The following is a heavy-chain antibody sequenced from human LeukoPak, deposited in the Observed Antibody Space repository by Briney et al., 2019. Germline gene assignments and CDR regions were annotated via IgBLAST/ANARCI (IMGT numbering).Heavy chain of an antibody. CDR3: ARPRGYSSSDFDY. CDR2: INPNSGGT. CDR1: GYSFTAYY. D-gene: IGHD6-6*01. J-gene: IGHJ4*02. Sequence: ASVTVSCKASGYSFTAYYMHWVRQAPGQGLEWMGWINPNSGGTNYAQRFQGRVTMTRDTSINTGYMELSSLRSDDTAVYYCARPRGYSSSDFDYWGQGTLVTVSS. V-gene: IGHV1-2*02.